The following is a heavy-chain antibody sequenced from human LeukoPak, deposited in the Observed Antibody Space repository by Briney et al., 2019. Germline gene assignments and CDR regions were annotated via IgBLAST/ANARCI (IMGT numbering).Heavy chain of an antibody. Sequence: GGSLRLSCVGSGFTFSRYSMNWVRQAPGKGPEWVSSIRSDASSIYYADSVKGRFTISRDNAKNSVFLQMNSLRAGDTAVYYCARDGYSIGYFYDLWGQGTLVTVS. CDR1: GFTFSRYS. V-gene: IGHV3-21*01. J-gene: IGHJ4*02. CDR2: IRSDASSI. D-gene: IGHD3-22*01. CDR3: ARDGYSIGYFYDL.